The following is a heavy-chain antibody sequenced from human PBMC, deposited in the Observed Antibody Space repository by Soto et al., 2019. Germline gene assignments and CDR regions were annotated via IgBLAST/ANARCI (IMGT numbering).Heavy chain of an antibody. J-gene: IGHJ4*02. CDR1: GYSFAGYW. CDR3: ARQIYDSDTGPNFQYYFES. Sequence: GESLKISCMGSGYSFAGYWITWVRQKPGKGLEWMGRIDPSDSQTSYSPSFRGHVTISATKSITTVFLQWSSLRASDTAMYYCARQIYDSDTGPNFQYYFESWGQGTPVTVSS. CDR2: IDPSDSQT. V-gene: IGHV5-10-1*01. D-gene: IGHD3-22*01.